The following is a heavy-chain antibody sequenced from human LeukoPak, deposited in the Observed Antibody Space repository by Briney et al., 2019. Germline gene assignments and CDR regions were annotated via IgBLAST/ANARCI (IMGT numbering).Heavy chain of an antibody. CDR2: INDRGNV. J-gene: IGHJ6*02. Sequence: PSETLSLTCAAYGGSFSGYYWTWIRMPPGKGLELVGEINDRGNVNYNPSLRSRVTMSVDTAKSQFSVKLTSVTAADTSVFYCARARGSSSVWGHYYSSLDVWGQGTTVTVSS. V-gene: IGHV4-34*01. D-gene: IGHD6-19*01. CDR3: ARARGSSSVWGHYYSSLDV. CDR1: GGSFSGYY.